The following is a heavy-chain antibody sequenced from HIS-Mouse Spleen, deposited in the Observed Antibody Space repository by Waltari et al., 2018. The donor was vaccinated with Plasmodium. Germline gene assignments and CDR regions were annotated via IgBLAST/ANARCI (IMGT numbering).Heavy chain of an antibody. J-gene: IGHJ1*01. CDR1: GYTFTGHD. D-gene: IGHD6-13*01. V-gene: IGHV1-2*02. CDR2: INPNSGGT. CDR3: ARVLGYKAAAGTFVEYFQH. Sequence: QVQLVQSGAEVKKPGASVKVSCMASGYTFTGHDMHWVRQAPGQGREWMGWINPNSGGTNYAQKFQGRVTMTRDTSISTAYMELSRLRSDDTAVYYCARVLGYKAAAGTFVEYFQHWGQGTLVTVSS.